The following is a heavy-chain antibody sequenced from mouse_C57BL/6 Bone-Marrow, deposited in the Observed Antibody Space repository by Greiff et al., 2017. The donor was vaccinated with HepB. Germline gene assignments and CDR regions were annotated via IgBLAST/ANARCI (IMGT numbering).Heavy chain of an antibody. V-gene: IGHV1-5*01. CDR2: IYPGNSDT. D-gene: IGHD2-4*01. Sequence: EVQLQQSGTVLARPGASVKMSCKTSGYTFTSYWMHWVKQRPGQGLEWIGAIYPGNSDTSYNQKFKGKAKLTAVTSASTAYMELSSLTNEDSAVYYCVYDYDFYYYAMDYWGQGTSVTVSS. CDR1: GYTFTSYW. CDR3: VYDYDFYYYAMDY. J-gene: IGHJ4*01.